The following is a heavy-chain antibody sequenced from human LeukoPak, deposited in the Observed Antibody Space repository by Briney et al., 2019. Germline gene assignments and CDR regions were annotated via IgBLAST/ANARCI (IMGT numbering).Heavy chain of an antibody. CDR2: IHYTGAT. Sequence: SETLSLTCAVYGGSITGYYWSWIRQTPGRGLEWVGEIHYTGATSYNPSLKSRATISTDTSKNQFSLRLSSVTAADTAVYYCARGNILTGYCFDFWGQRALVTLSS. V-gene: IGHV4-34*01. CDR1: GGSITGYY. D-gene: IGHD3-9*01. CDR3: ARGNILTGYCFDF. J-gene: IGHJ4*02.